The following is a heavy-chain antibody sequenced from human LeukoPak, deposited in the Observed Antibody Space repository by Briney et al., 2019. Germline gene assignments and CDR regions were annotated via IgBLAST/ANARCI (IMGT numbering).Heavy chain of an antibody. D-gene: IGHD3-22*01. Sequence: PSETLSLTCTVSGGSISSYYWSWIRQPPGKGLEWNGYIDTSGSTNYNPSLKSRVTMSVDTSKNQFSLKLSSVTAADTAVYYCARDAHLRTYDSSGYSLYYYYYMDVWGKGTTVTISS. V-gene: IGHV4-4*08. CDR2: IDTSGST. J-gene: IGHJ6*03. CDR1: GGSISSYY. CDR3: ARDAHLRTYDSSGYSLYYYYYMDV.